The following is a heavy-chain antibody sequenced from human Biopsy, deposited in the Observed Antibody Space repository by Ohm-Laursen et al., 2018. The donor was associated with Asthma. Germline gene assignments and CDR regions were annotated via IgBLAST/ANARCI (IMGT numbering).Heavy chain of an antibody. CDR3: ARWYSTYDAFDF. D-gene: IGHD6-13*01. CDR1: GGSFSSSSYY. J-gene: IGHJ3*01. CDR2: FYYSGST. V-gene: IGHV4-39*01. Sequence: SDTLSLTCTVSGGSFSSSSYYWAWIRQPPGKGLEWIGSFYYSGSTYYHPSLKSRVTVSLDSSKTQFSRKLRFVTAADTAVYHCARWYSTYDAFDFWGQGTMVTVSS.